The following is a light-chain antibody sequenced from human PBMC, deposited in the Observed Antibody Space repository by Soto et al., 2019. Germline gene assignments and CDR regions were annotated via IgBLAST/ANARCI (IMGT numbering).Light chain of an antibody. Sequence: IQVTESLSSVSASVGNRVTITCRASQSISRYLAWYPQTPGRAHKLLSCGAYTLQSGVPSRFSVSGSGTDFTLTLRSLQTEDLATYFGQQLNGYPTWTVGQVTKVEIK. CDR3: QQLNGYPTWT. CDR2: GAY. CDR1: QSISRY. J-gene: IGKJ1*01. V-gene: IGKV1-9*01.